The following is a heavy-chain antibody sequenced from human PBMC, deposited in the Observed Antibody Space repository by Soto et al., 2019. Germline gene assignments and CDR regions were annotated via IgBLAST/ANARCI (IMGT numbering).Heavy chain of an antibody. Sequence: RGESLKISCKGSGYHFTNYWVGWVRQMPGKGLEWMGIIYPGDYETRYSPSFQGQVTISADKSISTAYLQWSSLKASDTAMYYCARHPNGDCDIMDVWGQGTTVTVSS. J-gene: IGHJ6*02. CDR2: IYPGDYET. V-gene: IGHV5-51*01. D-gene: IGHD2-21*02. CDR3: ARHPNGDCDIMDV. CDR1: GYHFTNYW.